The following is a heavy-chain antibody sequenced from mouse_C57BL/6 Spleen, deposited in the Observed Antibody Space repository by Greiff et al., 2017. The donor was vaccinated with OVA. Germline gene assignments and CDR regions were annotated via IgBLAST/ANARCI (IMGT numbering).Heavy chain of an antibody. J-gene: IGHJ4*01. CDR1: GYTFTSYW. Sequence: VQLQQPGAELVKPGASVKMSCKASGYTFTSYWITWVKQRPGQGLEWIGDIYPGSGSTNYNEKFKSKATLTVDTSSSTAYMPLRSLTSEDSAVYYGARAGYFGNYGDYYAMDNGGQGPSVT. V-gene: IGHV1-55*01. CDR2: IYPGSGST. D-gene: IGHD2-1*01. CDR3: ARAGYFGNYGDYYAMDN.